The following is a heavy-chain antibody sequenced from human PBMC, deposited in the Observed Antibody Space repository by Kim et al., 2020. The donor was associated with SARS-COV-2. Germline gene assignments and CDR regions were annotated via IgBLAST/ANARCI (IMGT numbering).Heavy chain of an antibody. J-gene: IGHJ4*02. CDR2: LYYNGNS. D-gene: IGHD3-22*01. CDR1: GGSVRSGYYY. Sequence: SETLSLTCTVSGGSVRSGYYYWSWIRQPPGKGLEWIGYLYYNGNSKYNPSIKSRVTMSDDSSKSQFSLKLSAVTAAYTAIYYCARGYYDGIDQWGQGTLVTVSS. V-gene: IGHV4-61*01. CDR3: ARGYYDGIDQ.